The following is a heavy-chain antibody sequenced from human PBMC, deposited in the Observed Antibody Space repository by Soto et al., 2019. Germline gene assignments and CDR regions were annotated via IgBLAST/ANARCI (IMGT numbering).Heavy chain of an antibody. CDR3: ARAGGYGYGEQTFDY. V-gene: IGHV3-33*01. D-gene: IGHD5-18*01. CDR2: IWYDGNKT. CDR1: GFTFSGYA. J-gene: IGHJ4*02. Sequence: QVQLVESGGGVVQPGRSLRLSCAASGFTFSGYAMHWVRQAPGKGLEWVAVIWYDGNKTYYGDSVKGRFTVSRDNSKNTLWLQMSSLRVEDTAVYYCARAGGYGYGEQTFDYWGQGTLVTVSS.